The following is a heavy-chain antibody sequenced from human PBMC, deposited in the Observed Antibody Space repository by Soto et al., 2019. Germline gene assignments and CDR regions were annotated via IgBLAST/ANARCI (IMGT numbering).Heavy chain of an antibody. CDR2: IWHDGNNK. D-gene: IGHD1-26*01. V-gene: IGHV3-33*01. Sequence: LSCAASGFTFSNYGMHWVRQAPGKGLEWVAIIWHDGNNKYYADSVRGRFIISRDNSKNRLYLQMNSLRAEDTAVYYCASDLVGASDSYGLDVWGQGTPVTVSS. CDR3: ASDLVGASDSYGLDV. CDR1: GFTFSNYG. J-gene: IGHJ6*02.